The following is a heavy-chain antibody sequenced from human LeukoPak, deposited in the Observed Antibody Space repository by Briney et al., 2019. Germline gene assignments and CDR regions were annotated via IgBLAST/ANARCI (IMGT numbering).Heavy chain of an antibody. J-gene: IGHJ6*03. Sequence: SVTVSCKASGGTFSSYAISWVRQAPGQGLEWMGGIIPIFGTANYAQKFQGRVTITADESTSTAYMELSSLRSEDTAVYYCARGGYSGSRFPGNYYYYYMDVWGKGTTVTVSS. CDR2: IIPIFGTA. CDR3: ARGGYSGSRFPGNYYYYYMDV. V-gene: IGHV1-69*13. CDR1: GGTFSSYA. D-gene: IGHD1-26*01.